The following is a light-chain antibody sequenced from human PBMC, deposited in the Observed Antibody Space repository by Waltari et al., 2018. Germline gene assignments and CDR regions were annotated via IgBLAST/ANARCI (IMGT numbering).Light chain of an antibody. Sequence: DIQMTQSPPTLSASVGARVTITCRASQSIVGWLAWYQQKPGKAPNRLIYKASNLESGVPSRFSGSGSGTEFTLTISSLQPDDFATYDCQQYKSYSRTFGQGTKVEIK. CDR2: KAS. V-gene: IGKV1-5*03. J-gene: IGKJ1*01. CDR3: QQYKSYSRT. CDR1: QSIVGW.